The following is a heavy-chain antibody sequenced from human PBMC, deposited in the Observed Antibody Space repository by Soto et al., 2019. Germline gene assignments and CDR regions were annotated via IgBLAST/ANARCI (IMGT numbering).Heavy chain of an antibody. D-gene: IGHD3-22*01. V-gene: IGHV3-30*18. Sequence: GGSLRLSCAASGFTFSSYGMHWVRQAPGKGLEWVAVISYDGSNKYYADSVKGRFTISRDNSKNTLYLQMNSLRAEDTAVYYCAKDRSYYDSSGYPPHGMDVWGQGTTVTVSS. J-gene: IGHJ6*02. CDR1: GFTFSSYG. CDR2: ISYDGSNK. CDR3: AKDRSYYDSSGYPPHGMDV.